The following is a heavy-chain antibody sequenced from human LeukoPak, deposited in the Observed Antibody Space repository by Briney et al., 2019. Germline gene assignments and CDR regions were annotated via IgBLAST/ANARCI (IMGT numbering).Heavy chain of an antibody. Sequence: PSETLSLTCAVYGGSFSGYYWSWIRQPPGKGLEWIGEINHSGSTNYNPSLKSRVTISVDTSKNQFSLKLSSVTAADTAVYYCARLPSSSGFFYYGMDVWGQGTTVTVSS. D-gene: IGHD6-19*01. CDR3: ARLPSSSGFFYYGMDV. V-gene: IGHV4-34*01. J-gene: IGHJ6*02. CDR2: INHSGST. CDR1: GGSFSGYY.